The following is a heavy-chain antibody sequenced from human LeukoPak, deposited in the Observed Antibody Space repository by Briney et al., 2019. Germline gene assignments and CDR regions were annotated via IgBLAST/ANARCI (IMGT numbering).Heavy chain of an antibody. V-gene: IGHV1-46*01. D-gene: IGHD5-18*01. J-gene: IGHJ4*02. CDR1: GYTFTSYY. CDR2: INPSGGST. Sequence: ASVKVSCKASGYTFTSYYMHWVRQAPGQGLEWMGIINPSGGSTSYAQKFQGRVTMTRDMSTSTDYMELSSLRSEDTAVYYCASVLFRGYNYGYFDYWGQGTLVTVSS. CDR3: ASVLFRGYNYGYFDY.